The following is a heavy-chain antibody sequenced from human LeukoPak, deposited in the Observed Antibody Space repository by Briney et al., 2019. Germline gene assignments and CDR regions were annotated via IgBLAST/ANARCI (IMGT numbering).Heavy chain of an antibody. CDR3: ARNIYCGGDCYSDFIFDS. CDR1: GFTFSSYA. Sequence: QPGGSLRLSCAASGFTFSSYAMHWVRQAPGKGLEWVAVISYDGRDEEYADSVGGRFSISRDRSKNTLYLQMNSLRAEDSALYYCARNIYCGGDCYSDFIFDSWGQGTLVTVSS. V-gene: IGHV3-30*04. D-gene: IGHD2-21*02. J-gene: IGHJ4*02. CDR2: ISYDGRDE.